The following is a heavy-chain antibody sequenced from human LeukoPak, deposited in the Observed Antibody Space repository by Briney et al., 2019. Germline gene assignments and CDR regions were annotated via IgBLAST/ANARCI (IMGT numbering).Heavy chain of an antibody. CDR3: AREGSSSWHLFDY. Sequence: GRSLRLSCAASGFTFSSYAMHWVRQAPGKGLEWVAVISYDGSNKYYADSVKGRFTISRDNSKNTLYLQMNSLRAEDTAVYYCAREGSSSWHLFDYWGQGTLVTVSS. J-gene: IGHJ4*02. CDR1: GFTFSSYA. V-gene: IGHV3-30-3*01. CDR2: ISYDGSNK. D-gene: IGHD6-13*01.